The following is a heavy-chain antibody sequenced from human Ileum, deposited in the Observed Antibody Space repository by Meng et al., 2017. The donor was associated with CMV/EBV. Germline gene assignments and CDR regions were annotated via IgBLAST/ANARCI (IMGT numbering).Heavy chain of an antibody. CDR2: ITTTSSYI. V-gene: IGHV3-21*01. CDR1: GFTFSGYT. J-gene: IGHJ4*02. Sequence: EVQLLESGGXXXXXGXSLXLSCAASGFTFSGYTMNWVRQAPGKGLERVSSITTTSSYIFYADSVKGRFTISRDNAKDSLYLQMNSLRPDDTALYYCARGQLGSPDYWGQGTLVTVSS. CDR3: ARGQLGSPDY. D-gene: IGHD1-1*01.